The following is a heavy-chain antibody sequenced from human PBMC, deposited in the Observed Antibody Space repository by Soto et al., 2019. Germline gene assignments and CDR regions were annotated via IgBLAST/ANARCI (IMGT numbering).Heavy chain of an antibody. CDR1: GYRFTSYW. D-gene: IGHD4-4*01. J-gene: IGHJ5*02. V-gene: IGHV5-51*01. CDR3: ARLDYSTSSRWLDP. Sequence: PGESMKISCKGSGYRFTSYWIAWVRQMPGKGLEWMGIIYPGDSDTRYSPSFQGQVTISADKSITTAYLQWSSVKASDTAMYYCARLDYSTSSRWLDPWGQGTQVTVSS. CDR2: IYPGDSDT.